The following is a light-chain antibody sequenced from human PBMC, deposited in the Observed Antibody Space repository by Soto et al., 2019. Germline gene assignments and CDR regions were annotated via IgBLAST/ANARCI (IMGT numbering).Light chain of an antibody. J-gene: IGKJ5*01. CDR2: GST. CDR3: QQYGSSPIT. V-gene: IGKV3-20*01. CDR1: QNVDSTY. Sequence: DTVLSQSPCTLSLSPGERATLSCRASQNVDSTYLAWYQQKPGQAPRLVIYGSTRRATGIPDRFSGSGSGTDFTLTISRLEPEDFAVYYCQQYGSSPITFGQGTRLEIK.